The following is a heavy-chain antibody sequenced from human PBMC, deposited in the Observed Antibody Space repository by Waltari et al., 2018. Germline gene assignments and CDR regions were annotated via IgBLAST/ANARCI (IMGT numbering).Heavy chain of an antibody. V-gene: IGHV3-23*01. CDR2: ISGSGGST. CDR1: GFTFSSYA. Sequence: EVQLLESGGGLVQPGGSLRLSCAASGFTFSSYAMSWVRQPPGQVLESAPAAISGSGGSTYYADSVKGRFTISRDNSKNTLYLQMNSLRAEDTAVYYCAKDQKNVVVVAATGLGYYYGMDVWGQGTTVTVSS. CDR3: AKDQKNVVVVAATGLGYYYGMDV. D-gene: IGHD2-15*01. J-gene: IGHJ6*02.